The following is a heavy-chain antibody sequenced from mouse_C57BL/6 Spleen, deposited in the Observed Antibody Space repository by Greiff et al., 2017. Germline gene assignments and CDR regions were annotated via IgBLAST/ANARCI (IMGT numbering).Heavy chain of an antibody. J-gene: IGHJ4*01. D-gene: IGHD2-4*01. V-gene: IGHV2-2*01. Sequence: QVQLKESGPGLVQPSQSLSITCTVSGFSLTSYSVHWVRQSPGKGLEWLGVIWSGGSTDYNAAFISRLSISKDNSKSQVFFKRNSLQADDTAIYYRARKGLRPPYYAMDYWGQGTSVTVSS. CDR3: ARKGLRPPYYAMDY. CDR2: IWSGGST. CDR1: GFSLTSYS.